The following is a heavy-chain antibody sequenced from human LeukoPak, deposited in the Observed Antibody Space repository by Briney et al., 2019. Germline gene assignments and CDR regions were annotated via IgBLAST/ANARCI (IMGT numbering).Heavy chain of an antibody. D-gene: IGHD3-22*01. J-gene: IGHJ6*03. V-gene: IGHV4-4*07. CDR1: GGSISSYY. CDR3: ARSLYYYDSSGYGYYMDV. CDR2: IYTSGST. Sequence: SETLSLTCTVSGGSISSYYWSWIRQPAGKGLEWIGRIYTSGSTNYNPPLKSRVTMSVDTSKNQFSLKLSSVTAADTAVYYCARSLYYYDSSGYGYYMDVWGKGTTVTVSS.